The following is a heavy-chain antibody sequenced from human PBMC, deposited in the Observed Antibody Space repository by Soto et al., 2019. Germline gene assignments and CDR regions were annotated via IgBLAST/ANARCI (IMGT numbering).Heavy chain of an antibody. Sequence: HPGGSLRLSCAASGFTFSSYAMSWVRQAPGKGLEWVSAISGSGGSTYYADSVKGRFTISRDNSKNTLYLQMNSLRAEDTAVYYCAKEGAARNYYYYGMDVWGQGTTVTVSS. V-gene: IGHV3-23*01. D-gene: IGHD6-6*01. CDR2: ISGSGGST. CDR1: GFTFSSYA. CDR3: AKEGAARNYYYYGMDV. J-gene: IGHJ6*02.